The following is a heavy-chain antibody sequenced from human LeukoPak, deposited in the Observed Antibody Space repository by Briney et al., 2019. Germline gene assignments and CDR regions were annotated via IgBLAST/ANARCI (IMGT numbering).Heavy chain of an antibody. CDR1: GGSISSYY. V-gene: IGHV4-59*01. D-gene: IGHD3-10*01. CDR3: AREITMVRGAFDAIDI. Sequence: SETLSLTCTVYGGSISSYYWSWIRQPPGKGLEWIGYINYSGSTNYNPSLKSRVTVSVDTSNNQFSLKLSSVTAADPAVYYCAREITMVRGAFDAIDIWGQGTMVTVSS. CDR2: INYSGST. J-gene: IGHJ3*02.